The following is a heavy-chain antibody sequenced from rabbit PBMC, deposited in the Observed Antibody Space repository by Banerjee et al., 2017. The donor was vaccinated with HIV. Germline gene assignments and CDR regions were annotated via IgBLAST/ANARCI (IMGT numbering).Heavy chain of an antibody. CDR1: GIDFSSYYY. J-gene: IGHJ4*01. D-gene: IGHD4-2*01. CDR3: ARGGSTSILTYFNL. Sequence: QEQLEESGGDLVKPEGSLTLTCTASGIDFSSYYYMCWVRQAPGKGLEWIACIYTGSSGYTYYASWAKGRFTISKTSSTTVTLQMTSLTAADTATYFCARGGSTSILTYFNLWGPGTLVTVS. CDR2: IYTGSSGYT. V-gene: IGHV1S45*01.